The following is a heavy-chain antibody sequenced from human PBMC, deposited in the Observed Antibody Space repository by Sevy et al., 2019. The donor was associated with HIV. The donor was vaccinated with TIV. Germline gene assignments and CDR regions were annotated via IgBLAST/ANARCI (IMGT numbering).Heavy chain of an antibody. V-gene: IGHV3-33*01. CDR3: ARNDDTSGYYRDGVFDN. D-gene: IGHD3-22*01. CDR2: ISSDGSSE. CDR1: GFTFSGYG. Sequence: GGSLRLSCAASGFTFSGYGMHWVRQTPGKGLEWVAIISSDGSSENYVHSVKGRFTISRDNSKNMLYLQMNSLRAEDTAVYFCARNDDTSGYYRDGVFDNWGQGTMVTVSS. J-gene: IGHJ3*02.